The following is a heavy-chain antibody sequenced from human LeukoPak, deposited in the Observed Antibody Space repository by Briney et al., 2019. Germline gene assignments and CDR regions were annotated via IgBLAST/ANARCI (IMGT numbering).Heavy chain of an antibody. CDR1: GFTLSDYY. CDR3: ARENAQQQLVPEYFQH. J-gene: IGHJ1*01. D-gene: IGHD6-13*01. CDR2: ISSSGSTI. V-gene: IGHV3-11*01. Sequence: GGSLRLSCAASGFTLSDYYMSWIRQAPGKGLEWVSYISSSGSTIYYADSVKGRFTISRDNAKNSLYLQMNSLRAEDTAVYYCARENAQQQLVPEYFQHWGQGTLVTVSS.